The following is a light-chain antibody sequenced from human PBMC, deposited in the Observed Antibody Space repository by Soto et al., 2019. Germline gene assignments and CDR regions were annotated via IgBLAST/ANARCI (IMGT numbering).Light chain of an antibody. CDR1: QSLVYSNGNAY. Sequence: DAVLTQSPLSLPVTLGQPAAISCRSRQSLVYSNGNAYLIWFQQRPGQSPRRLIYQVSTRDAGVPDRFSGSGSGTYFTLTISRVEAEDVGLYYCMQGTHWPWTFGQGNKVEIK. CDR3: MQGTHWPWT. CDR2: QVS. J-gene: IGKJ1*01. V-gene: IGKV2-30*01.